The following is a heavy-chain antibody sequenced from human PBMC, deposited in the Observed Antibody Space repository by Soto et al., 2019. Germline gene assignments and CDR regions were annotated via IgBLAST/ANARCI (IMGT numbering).Heavy chain of an antibody. Sequence: EVQLLESGGELVQPGGSLRLSCAASGFPFSSRAMSWVRQAPGKGLEWVSAISGSGTITYYADSVKGRFTISRDTSKNTLYLQMNSLRADDTAVYYCAEWARHCSGADCRAWGQGTLVTVSS. V-gene: IGHV3-23*01. J-gene: IGHJ5*02. D-gene: IGHD2-15*01. CDR1: GFPFSSRA. CDR2: ISGSGTIT. CDR3: AEWARHCSGADCRA.